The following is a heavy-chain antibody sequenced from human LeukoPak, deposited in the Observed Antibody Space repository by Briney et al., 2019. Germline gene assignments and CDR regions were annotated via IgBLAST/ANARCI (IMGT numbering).Heavy chain of an antibody. Sequence: GGSLRLSCAASGFTFSNYWMHWVRQGPGKGLVWVSRINSDGSSTSYADSVKGRFTISRDNAKNTLYLQMKSLRAEDTAVYYCAELGITMIGGVWGKGTTVTISS. D-gene: IGHD3-10*02. J-gene: IGHJ6*04. V-gene: IGHV3-74*01. CDR1: GFTFSNYW. CDR3: AELGITMIGGV. CDR2: INSDGSST.